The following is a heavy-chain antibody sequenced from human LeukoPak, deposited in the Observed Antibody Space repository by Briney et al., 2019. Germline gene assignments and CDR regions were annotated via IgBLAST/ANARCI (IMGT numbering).Heavy chain of an antibody. CDR2: IKQDGSEK. V-gene: IGHV3-7*03. CDR3: ARDYPIAAARTGRVY. CDR1: GFTFSSYW. J-gene: IGHJ4*02. D-gene: IGHD6-13*01. Sequence: GGSLRLSCAASGFTFSSYWMSWVRQAPGKGLEWVANIKQDGSEKYYVDSVKGRFTISRDNAKNSLYLQMNSLRAEDTAVYYCARDYPIAAARTGRVYWGQGTLVTVSS.